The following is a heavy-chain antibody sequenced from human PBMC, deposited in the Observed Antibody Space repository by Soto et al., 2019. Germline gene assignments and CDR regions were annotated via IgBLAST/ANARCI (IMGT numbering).Heavy chain of an antibody. J-gene: IGHJ4*02. CDR2: ISGSGGST. CDR3: AKGSWSMTTVTLDY. D-gene: IGHD4-17*01. Sequence: GGSLRLSCAASGFTFSSYAMSWVRQAPGKGLEWVSAISGSGGSTYYADSVKGRFTISRDNSKNTLYLQMNSLRAEDTAVYYCAKGSWSMTTVTLDYWGQGTLVTVSS. CDR1: GFTFSSYA. V-gene: IGHV3-23*01.